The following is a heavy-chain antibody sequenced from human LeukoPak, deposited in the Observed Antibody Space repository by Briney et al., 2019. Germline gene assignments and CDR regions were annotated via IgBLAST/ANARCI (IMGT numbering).Heavy chain of an antibody. Sequence: ASVKVSCKASGYSFTNYAMNWVRRAPGQGLEWMGWINTNTGNPTYAQGFTGRFVFSLDTSVSTAYLQISSLKAEDTAVYYCARNNADGEGRFSYWGQGTLVTVSS. D-gene: IGHD3-10*01. J-gene: IGHJ4*02. CDR3: ARNNADGEGRFSY. V-gene: IGHV7-4-1*02. CDR1: GYSFTNYA. CDR2: INTNTGNP.